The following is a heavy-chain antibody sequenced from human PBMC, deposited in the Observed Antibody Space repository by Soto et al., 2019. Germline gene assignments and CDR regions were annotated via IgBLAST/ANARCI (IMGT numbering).Heavy chain of an antibody. J-gene: IGHJ3*01. CDR1: GFSFSADGVG. V-gene: IGHV2-5*02. Sequence: QITLKESGPTLVKPTQTLTLTCIFSGFSFSADGVGVGWIRQPPGKALEWLALIFWDDDTRYSPSLKGRLTITKDTSKNQVVLTMTNMDPVDTATYYCGHAVRGTSWPNDAFDVWGQGTVVTVSS. CDR3: GHAVRGTSWPNDAFDV. D-gene: IGHD2-2*01. CDR2: IFWDDDT.